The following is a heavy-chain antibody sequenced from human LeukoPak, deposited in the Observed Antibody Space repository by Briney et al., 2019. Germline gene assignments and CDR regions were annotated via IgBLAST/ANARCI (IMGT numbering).Heavy chain of an antibody. J-gene: IGHJ5*02. CDR3: ARGPPYSSGWYSGNPPFDP. CDR2: IYYSGST. V-gene: IGHV4-39*07. CDR1: GGSISSSSYY. D-gene: IGHD6-19*01. Sequence: PSETLSLTCTVSGGSISSSSYYWGWIRQPPGKGLEWIGSIYYSGSTYYNPSLKSRVTISVDTSKNQFSLKLSSVTAADTAVYYCARGPPYSSGWYSGNPPFDPWGQGTLVTVSS.